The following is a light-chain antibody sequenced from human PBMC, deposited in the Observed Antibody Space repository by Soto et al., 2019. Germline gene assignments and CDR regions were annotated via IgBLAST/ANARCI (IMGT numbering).Light chain of an antibody. CDR1: SSDVGSYNL. CDR2: EAS. V-gene: IGLV2-23*01. CDR3: CSYTGSSTYV. J-gene: IGLJ1*01. Sequence: QSVLTQPASVSGSPGQSITISCTGTSSDVGSYNLVSWYQQHPGKAPKLMIYEASKRPSGVSARFSGSKSGNTASLTISGLQAEDEADYYCCSYTGSSTYVFGTGTKGTVL.